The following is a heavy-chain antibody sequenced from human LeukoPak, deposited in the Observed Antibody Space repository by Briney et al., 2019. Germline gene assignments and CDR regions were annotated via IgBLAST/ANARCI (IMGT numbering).Heavy chain of an antibody. CDR1: GFTFSDYG. J-gene: IGHJ4*02. Sequence: GGSLRLSCAASGFTFSDYGMTWVRQAPGKGLDWVSGINWNGGSTGYADSVKGRFTISRDNAKNSLYLQMNSLRAEDTALYYCARGFSYSSAWYGAYYFDYWGQGTPVTVSS. CDR3: ARGFSYSSAWYGAYYFDY. CDR2: INWNGGST. V-gene: IGHV3-20*04. D-gene: IGHD6-19*01.